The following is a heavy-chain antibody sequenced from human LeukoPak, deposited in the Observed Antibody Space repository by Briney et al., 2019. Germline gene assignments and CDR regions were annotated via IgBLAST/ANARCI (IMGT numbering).Heavy chain of an antibody. D-gene: IGHD2/OR15-2a*01. CDR1: GGSFSGYC. CDR2: INHSGST. J-gene: IGHJ4*02. V-gene: IGHV4-34*01. Sequence: SETLSLTCAVYGGSFSGYCWSWIRQPPGKGLEWIGEINHSGSTNYNPSLKSRVTISVDTSKNQFSLKLSSVTAADTAVYYCARLLDHRIVQSNSIRDYWGQGTLVTVSS. CDR3: ARLLDHRIVQSNSIRDY.